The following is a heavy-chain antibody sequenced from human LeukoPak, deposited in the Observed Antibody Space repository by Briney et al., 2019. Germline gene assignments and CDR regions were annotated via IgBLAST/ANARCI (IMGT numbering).Heavy chain of an antibody. CDR2: INHSGST. J-gene: IGHJ5*02. CDR3: ARATGRGSSSWYNWFDP. Sequence: PSETLSLTCAVYGGSFSGYYWSWIRQPPGKGLEWIGEINHSGSTNYNPPLKSRVTISVDTSKNQFSLKLSSVTAADTAVYYCARATGRGSSSWYNWFDPWGQGTLVTVSS. V-gene: IGHV4-34*01. CDR1: GGSFSGYY. D-gene: IGHD6-13*01.